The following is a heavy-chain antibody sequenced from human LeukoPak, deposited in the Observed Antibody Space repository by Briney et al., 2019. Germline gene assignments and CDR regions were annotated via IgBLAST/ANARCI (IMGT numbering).Heavy chain of an antibody. Sequence: GGSLRLSCAASGFSFSTFWITGVRQAPGKGLEWVASIKADGGEMYYVDSVKDRFTISRDNAQNSLFLQMTSLRVEDTAIYYCARHPDAGTVDYWGQGTLVTVSS. CDR2: IKADGGEM. CDR1: GFSFSTFW. D-gene: IGHD6-13*01. CDR3: ARHPDAGTVDY. J-gene: IGHJ4*02. V-gene: IGHV3-7*05.